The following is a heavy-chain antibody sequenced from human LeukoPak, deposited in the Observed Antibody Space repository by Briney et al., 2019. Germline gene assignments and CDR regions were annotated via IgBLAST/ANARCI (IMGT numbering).Heavy chain of an antibody. J-gene: IGHJ4*02. CDR1: GLTVSSNY. V-gene: IGHV3-53*01. CDR3: ARGQQPFDY. CDR2: IHSGGST. D-gene: IGHD6-13*01. Sequence: GGSLRLSCAASGLTVSSNYMNWVRQAPGKGLEWVSVIHSGGSTYYADSVKGRFTISRDNSKNTLYLRMNSLRADDTAVYYCARGQQPFDYWGQGTLVTVSS.